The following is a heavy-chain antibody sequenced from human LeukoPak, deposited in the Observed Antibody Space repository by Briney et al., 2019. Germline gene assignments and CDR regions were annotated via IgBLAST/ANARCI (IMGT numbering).Heavy chain of an antibody. V-gene: IGHV1-46*01. Sequence: GASVKVSCKASGYPFTTYGISWVRQAPGQGVEWMGIINPSGGSTSYAQKFQGRVTMTRDMSTSTIYMELSSLRSEDTAVYYCAREYYYDSSGSNPLDYYYYMDVWGKGTTVTVSS. CDR1: GYPFTTYG. J-gene: IGHJ6*03. CDR2: INPSGGST. D-gene: IGHD3-22*01. CDR3: AREYYYDSSGSNPLDYYYYMDV.